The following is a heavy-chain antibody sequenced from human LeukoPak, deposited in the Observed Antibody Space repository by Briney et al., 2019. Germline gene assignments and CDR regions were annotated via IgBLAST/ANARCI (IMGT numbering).Heavy chain of an antibody. V-gene: IGHV1-58*01. Sequence: ASVKVSCKASGFTFTSSAVQWVRQARGQRLEWIGWIVVGSGHTNYAQKFQERLTITRDMSTRTAYMELNSLRAEDTAVYYCAKGPELYCSGGSCPFDYWGQGTLVTVSS. CDR1: GFTFTSSA. D-gene: IGHD2-15*01. CDR3: AKGPELYCSGGSCPFDY. J-gene: IGHJ4*02. CDR2: IVVGSGHT.